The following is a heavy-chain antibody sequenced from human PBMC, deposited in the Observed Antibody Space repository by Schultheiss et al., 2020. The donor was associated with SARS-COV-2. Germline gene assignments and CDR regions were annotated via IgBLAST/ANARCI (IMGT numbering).Heavy chain of an antibody. J-gene: IGHJ4*02. D-gene: IGHD3-22*01. CDR3: ARAQPYYYDSSGYLNY. CDR1: GYAFSGYY. Sequence: ASVKVSCKASGYAFSGYYMQWVRQAPGQGLEWMGWINTERGDTRYAPKFQGRVTMTRDTSFTTAYMELSRLRSDDTAVYYCARAQPYYYDSSGYLNYWGQGTLVTVSS. CDR2: INTERGDT. V-gene: IGHV1-2*02.